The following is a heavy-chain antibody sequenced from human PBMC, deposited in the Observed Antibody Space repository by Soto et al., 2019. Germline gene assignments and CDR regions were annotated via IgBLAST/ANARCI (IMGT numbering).Heavy chain of an antibody. CDR3: ARETQDSYHGMEV. V-gene: IGHV4-34*01. J-gene: IGHJ6*02. Sequence: AETLARTCAVYGGSFSGYYWSWIRQPPGKGLGLIGEINHSGSTNYNPSLKSRVTISVDTSKNEFSLKLSYVTASDTAVYYCARETQDSYHGMEVWGQGTRVTDSS. CDR1: GGSFSGYY. CDR2: INHSGST.